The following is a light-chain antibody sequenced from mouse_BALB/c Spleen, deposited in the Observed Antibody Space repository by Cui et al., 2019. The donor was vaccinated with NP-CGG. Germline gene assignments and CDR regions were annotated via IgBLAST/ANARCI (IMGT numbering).Light chain of an antibody. J-gene: IGLJ1*01. Sequence: QSVAIVESAFTTSPGETVTLTCRSSTGAVTTSNYANWVQEKADHLFTGLIGGTNNRAQGVPARFSGSLIGDKAALTITGAQTEDEAIYFCALWYSNHWVFGGGTKLTVL. CDR3: ALWYSNHWV. CDR2: GTN. V-gene: IGLV1*01. CDR1: TGAVTTSNY.